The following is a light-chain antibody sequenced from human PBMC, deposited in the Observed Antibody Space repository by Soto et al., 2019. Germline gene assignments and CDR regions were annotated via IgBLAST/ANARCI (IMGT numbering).Light chain of an antibody. CDR1: SGHSSYA. CDR3: QTWGTGIHV. Sequence: QCVLTQSPSASASLGASVKLTCTLSSGHSSYAIAWHQQQPEKGPRYLMKLNSDGSHSKGDGIPDRFSGSSSGAERYLTISSLQSEDEADYYCQTWGTGIHVLGGGTKLTVL. J-gene: IGLJ2*01. CDR2: LNSDGSH. V-gene: IGLV4-69*01.